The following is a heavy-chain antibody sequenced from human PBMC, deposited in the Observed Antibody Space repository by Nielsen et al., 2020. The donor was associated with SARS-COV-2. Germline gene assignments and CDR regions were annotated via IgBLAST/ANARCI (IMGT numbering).Heavy chain of an antibody. CDR2: ISSSSSTI. D-gene: IGHD2-15*01. J-gene: IGHJ4*02. Sequence: GGSLRLSCAASGFTFSSYSMNWVRQAPGKGLEWVSYISSSSSTIYYADSVKGRFTISRDNAKNSLYLQMNSLRAEDTAVYYCARDSGGYLDYWGQGTLVTVSS. V-gene: IGHV3-48*01. CDR1: GFTFSSYS. CDR3: ARDSGGYLDY.